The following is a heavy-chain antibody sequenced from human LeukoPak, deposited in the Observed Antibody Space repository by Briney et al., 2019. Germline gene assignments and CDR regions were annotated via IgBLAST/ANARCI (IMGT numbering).Heavy chain of an antibody. CDR2: ISSSSSYI. D-gene: IGHD4-17*01. CDR3: TRDRIDYGDYVVDL. Sequence: GGSLRLSCAASGFTFSVYSMNWVRQAPGKGLEWVSSISSSSSYIYYADSVKGRFTISRDNAKNSLYLQMNSLRAEDTAVYYCTRDRIDYGDYVVDLWGQGTLVTVSS. J-gene: IGHJ5*02. V-gene: IGHV3-21*01. CDR1: GFTFSVYS.